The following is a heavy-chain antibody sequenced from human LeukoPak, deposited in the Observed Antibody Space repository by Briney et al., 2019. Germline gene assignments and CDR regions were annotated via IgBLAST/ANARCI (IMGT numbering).Heavy chain of an antibody. V-gene: IGHV4-4*02. Sequence: SETLSLTCTVSGGSISSDNWWGWVRQPPGKGLEWIGEIYHSGSPNYNPSLKSRVTISVDKSRNHFSLNLSSVTAADTAVYYCARVNINNWHSCDYWGQGTLVTVSS. J-gene: IGHJ4*02. D-gene: IGHD1-1*01. CDR1: GGSISSDNW. CDR2: IYHSGSP. CDR3: ARVNINNWHSCDY.